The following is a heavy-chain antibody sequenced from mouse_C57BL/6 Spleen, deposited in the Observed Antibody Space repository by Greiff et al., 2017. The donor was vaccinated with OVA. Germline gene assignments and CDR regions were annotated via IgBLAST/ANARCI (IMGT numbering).Heavy chain of an antibody. V-gene: IGHV1-15*01. D-gene: IGHD1-1*01. J-gene: IGHJ2*01. CDR1: GYTFTDYE. CDR3: TRYTEDSTSYFDY. CDR2: IDPDTGGT. Sequence: VQLQESGAELVRPGASVKLSCKASGYTFTDYEMHWVKQTPVHGLEWIGTIDPDTGGTPYNQKFKGKAILTADKSSSTAYMQLRSLTSEDASVDYCTRYTEDSTSYFDYWGQGTTLTVSS.